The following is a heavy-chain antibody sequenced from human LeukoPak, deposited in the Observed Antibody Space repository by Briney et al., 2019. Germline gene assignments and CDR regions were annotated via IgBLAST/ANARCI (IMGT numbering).Heavy chain of an antibody. D-gene: IGHD3-16*02. J-gene: IGHJ3*02. CDR2: IKSKTDGGTT. CDR3: TTDGGPMITFGGVIAHDAFDI. CDR1: GFTVSSNY. V-gene: IGHV3-15*01. Sequence: GGSLRLSCAASGFTVSSNYMSWVRQAPGKGLEWVGRIKSKTDGGTTDYAAPVKGRFTISRDDSKNTLYLQMNSLKTEDTAVYYCTTDGGPMITFGGVIAHDAFDIWGQGTMVTVSS.